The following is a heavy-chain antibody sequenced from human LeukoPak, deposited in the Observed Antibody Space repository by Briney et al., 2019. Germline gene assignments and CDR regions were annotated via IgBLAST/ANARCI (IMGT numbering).Heavy chain of an antibody. CDR2: IYYTGST. D-gene: IGHD6-19*01. V-gene: IGHV4-39*07. Sequence: PSETLSLTCTVSGGSISRSSYSWGWIRQPPGKGLEWIGSIYYTGSTYYNPSLKSRVTISVHTSENQFSLKPSSVTAADTAVYYCARGGIAVAGTDYWGQGTLVTVSS. CDR1: GGSISRSSYS. CDR3: ARGGIAVAGTDY. J-gene: IGHJ4*02.